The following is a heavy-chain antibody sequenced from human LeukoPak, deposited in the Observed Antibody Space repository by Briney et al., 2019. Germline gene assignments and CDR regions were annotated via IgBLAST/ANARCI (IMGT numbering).Heavy chain of an antibody. CDR1: GDSVSTINSY. Sequence: SETLSLTCTVSGDSVSTINSYCGWIRQPPGKGLEWIGNVYYSGRANYSPSLRRRATMSVDTSKNRFSLKMTSLTAADTDVYFCARLRKGRYFDYFFESWGQGAVVIVSS. J-gene: IGHJ4*02. V-gene: IGHV4-39*02. D-gene: IGHD3-9*01. CDR3: ARLRKGRYFDYFFES. CDR2: VYYSGRA.